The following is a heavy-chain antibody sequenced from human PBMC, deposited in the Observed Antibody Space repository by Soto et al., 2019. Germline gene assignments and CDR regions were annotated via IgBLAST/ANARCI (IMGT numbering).Heavy chain of an antibody. V-gene: IGHV3-74*01. CDR3: ARGWYNFAFVRARGGHWYFDL. CDR2: IHYDGSNT. D-gene: IGHD1-20*01. Sequence: EVQLVESGGRLVQPGGSLTLSCAASGFTFTNYWMHWVRQAPGKGLVWVSRIHYDGSNTRYADSVNGRFTISRDNAKKIIYLHLTRLEVDGTAVYYCARGWYNFAFVRARGGHWYFDLWGRGTVVTVSS. CDR1: GFTFTNYW. J-gene: IGHJ2*01.